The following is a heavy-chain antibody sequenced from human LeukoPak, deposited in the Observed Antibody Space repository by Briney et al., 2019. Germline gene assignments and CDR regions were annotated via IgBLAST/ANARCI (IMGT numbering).Heavy chain of an antibody. J-gene: IGHJ4*02. CDR2: ISSSSSYI. CDR1: GFTFSSYI. D-gene: IGHD3-10*01. CDR3: ARDCWDYGSGSYCGIDY. V-gene: IGHV3-21*01. Sequence: GGSLRLSCAASGFTFSSYIMNWVRQAPGKGLEWVSSISSSSSYIYYADSVKGRFTISRDNAKNSLYLQMNSLRAEDTAVYYCARDCWDYGSGSYCGIDYWGQGTLVTVSS.